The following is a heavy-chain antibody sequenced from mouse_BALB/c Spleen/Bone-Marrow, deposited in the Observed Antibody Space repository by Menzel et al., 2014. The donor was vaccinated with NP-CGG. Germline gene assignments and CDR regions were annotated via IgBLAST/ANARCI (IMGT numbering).Heavy chain of an antibody. J-gene: IGHJ3*01. CDR3: ARSRTGFAY. CDR2: INPGSGGT. CDR1: GYAFTNYL. V-gene: IGHV1-54*03. Sequence: VQLVESGAELVRPGTSVKVSCKASGYAFTNYLIEWVKQRPGQGLEWIGVINPGSGGTNYNEKFKGKATLTADKSSSTAYMQLSSLTSDDSAVYLCARSRTGFAYWGQGTLVTVSA.